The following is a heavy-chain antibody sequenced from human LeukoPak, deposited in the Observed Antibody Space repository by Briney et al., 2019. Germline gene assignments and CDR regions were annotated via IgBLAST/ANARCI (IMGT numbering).Heavy chain of an antibody. D-gene: IGHD7-27*01. CDR3: ARFTGAYLGYFDY. J-gene: IGHJ4*02. CDR1: GGSISSYY. Sequence: SETLSLTCTVSGGSISSYYGSWIRQPPGKGLEWIGYIYYSGSTNYNPSLKSRVTISVDTSKNQFSLKLSSVTAADTAVYYCARFTGAYLGYFDYWGQGTMVTVSS. CDR2: IYYSGST. V-gene: IGHV4-59*08.